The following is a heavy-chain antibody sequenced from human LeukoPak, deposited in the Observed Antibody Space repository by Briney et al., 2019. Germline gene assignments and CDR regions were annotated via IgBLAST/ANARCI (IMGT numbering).Heavy chain of an antibody. Sequence: SETLSLTCTVSGGSIFSYYWSWIRQTPGKGLEWMGYIYYSGSTNYNPSLKSRVTISVDTSKNQFSLRVSSVSAAETAVYYCARHLNDCGDDCYIFDYWGQGTLVTVSS. CDR1: GGSIFSYY. J-gene: IGHJ4*02. D-gene: IGHD2-21*01. CDR2: IYYSGST. CDR3: ARHLNDCGDDCYIFDY. V-gene: IGHV4-59*08.